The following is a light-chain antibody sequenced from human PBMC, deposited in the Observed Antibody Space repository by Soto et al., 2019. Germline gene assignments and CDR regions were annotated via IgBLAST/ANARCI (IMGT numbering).Light chain of an antibody. J-gene: IGLJ3*02. CDR3: QVWDSSSDHWV. CDR1: NIGSKS. V-gene: IGLV3-21*04. CDR2: YDS. Sequence: SYELTQPPSVSVAPGKTARITCGGNNIGSKSVHWYQQKPGQAPVLVIYYDSDRPSGTPERFSGSNSGNTATLTISRVEAGDEADYYCQVWDSSSDHWVFGGGTKLTVL.